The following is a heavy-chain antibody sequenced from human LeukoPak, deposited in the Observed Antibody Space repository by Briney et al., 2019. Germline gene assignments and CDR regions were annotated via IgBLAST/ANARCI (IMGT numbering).Heavy chain of an antibody. Sequence: ASVKVSFKASGYTFTSYYMHWVRQAPGQGLEWKGIINPSGGSTAYAHQFQGRVTMTRDTSTSTVYMEVSSLRSEDTAVYYCARDLVRCSGGSCYPQYYFDYWGQGTLVTVSS. CDR3: ARDLVRCSGGSCYPQYYFDY. D-gene: IGHD2-15*01. V-gene: IGHV1-46*01. CDR1: GYTFTSYY. J-gene: IGHJ4*02. CDR2: INPSGGST.